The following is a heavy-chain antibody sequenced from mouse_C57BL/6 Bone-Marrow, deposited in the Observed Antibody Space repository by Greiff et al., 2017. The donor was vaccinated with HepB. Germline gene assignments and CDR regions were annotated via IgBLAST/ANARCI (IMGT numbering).Heavy chain of an antibody. CDR2: IYPGSGST. CDR1: GYTFTSYW. D-gene: IGHD1-1*01. V-gene: IGHV1-55*01. CDR3: ANYGSSYWGFDV. J-gene: IGHJ1*03. Sequence: VQLQQPGAELVKPGASVKMSCKASGYTFTSYWITWVKQRPGQGLEWIGDIYPGSGSTNYNEKFKSKATLTVDTSSSTAYMQLSSLTSEDSAVYYCANYGSSYWGFDVWGTGTTVTVSS.